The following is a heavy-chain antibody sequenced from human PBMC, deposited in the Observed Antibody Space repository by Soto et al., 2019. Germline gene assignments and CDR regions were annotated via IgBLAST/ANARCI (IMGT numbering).Heavy chain of an antibody. D-gene: IGHD3-3*01. V-gene: IGHV1-69*13. CDR3: ARARRYYDFWSGYRNTYYYYYYGMDV. CDR1: GGTFSSYA. J-gene: IGHJ6*02. Sequence: SVKVSCKASGGTFSSYAISWVRQAPGQGLEWMGGIIPIFGTANYAQKFQGRVTITADESTSTAYMELSSLRSEDTAVYYCARARRYYDFWSGYRNTYYYYYYGMDVWGQGTTVTVSS. CDR2: IIPIFGTA.